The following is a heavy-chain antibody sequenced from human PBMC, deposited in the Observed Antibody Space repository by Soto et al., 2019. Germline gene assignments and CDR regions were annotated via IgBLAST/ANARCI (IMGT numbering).Heavy chain of an antibody. CDR2: ISASSSTI. J-gene: IGHJ4*02. V-gene: IGHV3-48*02. D-gene: IGHD5-18*01. CDR3: ARDPRGYTYGSTYYFDY. Sequence: EMQLVESGGGLVQPGGSLRLSCAASGFTFNTYNMNWVRQAPGKGLEWVSYISASSSTIYYADSVKGRFTISRDNAKNSLSLQMNSLRDEDTAVYYCARDPRGYTYGSTYYFDYWGQGTLVTVSS. CDR1: GFTFNTYN.